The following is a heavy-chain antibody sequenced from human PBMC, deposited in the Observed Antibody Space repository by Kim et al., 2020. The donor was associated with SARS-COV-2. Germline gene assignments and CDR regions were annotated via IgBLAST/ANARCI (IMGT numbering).Heavy chain of an antibody. Sequence: SETLSLTCTVSGGSISSSSYYWGWIRQPPGKGLEWIGSIYYSGSTFYNPSLKSRVTISVDTSKNQFSLKLSSVTAADTAAYYCARDPLSVVSKGGFEIWGQGTMVTVSS. CDR2: IYYSGST. CDR3: ARDPLSVVSKGGFEI. V-gene: IGHV4-39*07. J-gene: IGHJ3*02. CDR1: GGSISSSSYY. D-gene: IGHD3-22*01.